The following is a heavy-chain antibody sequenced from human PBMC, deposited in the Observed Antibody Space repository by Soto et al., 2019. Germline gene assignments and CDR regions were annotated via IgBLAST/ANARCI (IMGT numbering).Heavy chain of an antibody. CDR2: ISSSGSTI. Sequence: GGSLRLSCAASGFTFSDYYMSWIRQAPGKGLEWVSYISSSGSTIYYADSVKGRFTISRDNAKNSLYLQMNSLRAEDTAVYYCARSPLGGYGSGSYISFPRHYYYYMDVWGKGTTVTVSS. J-gene: IGHJ6*03. CDR1: GFTFSDYY. V-gene: IGHV3-11*01. D-gene: IGHD3-10*01. CDR3: ARSPLGGYGSGSYISFPRHYYYYMDV.